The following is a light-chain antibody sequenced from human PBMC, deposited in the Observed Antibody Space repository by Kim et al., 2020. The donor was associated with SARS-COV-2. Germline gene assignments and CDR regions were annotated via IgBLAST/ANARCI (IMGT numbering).Light chain of an antibody. V-gene: IGKV1-39*01. CDR1: QGVRSY. Sequence: SACVGDRVSITCRASQGVRSYLNWYQQQPGKAPKALIFAATNLHRGVPSRFSATGSGTDFTLTISSLQPEDCGIYYCQQTFSLPYTFGQGTKLEI. CDR3: QQTFSLPYT. CDR2: AAT. J-gene: IGKJ2*01.